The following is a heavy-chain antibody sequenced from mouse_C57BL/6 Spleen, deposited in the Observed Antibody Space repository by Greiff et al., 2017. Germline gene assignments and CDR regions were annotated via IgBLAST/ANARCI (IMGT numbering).Heavy chain of an antibody. CDR1: GFTFSNYW. CDR2: IRLKSDNYAT. J-gene: IGHJ2*01. Sequence: EVKLEESGGGLVQPGGSMKLSCVASGFTFSNYWMNWVRQSPEKGLEWVAQIRLKSDNYATHYAESVKGRFTISRDDSKSSVYLQMNNLRAEDTGIYYGTGDGNSYFDYWGQGTTLTVSS. D-gene: IGHD2-1*01. CDR3: TGDGNSYFDY. V-gene: IGHV6-3*01.